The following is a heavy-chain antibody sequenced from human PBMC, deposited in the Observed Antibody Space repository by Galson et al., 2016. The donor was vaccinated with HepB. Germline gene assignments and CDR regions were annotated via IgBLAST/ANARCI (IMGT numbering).Heavy chain of an antibody. D-gene: IGHD3-10*01. CDR2: FIPMYGVA. J-gene: IGHJ5*01. Sequence: SVKVSCKASGGSFKNFAISWVRQAPGQGLEWMGGFIPMYGVANYAVKFLDRVTITADESTNTVYMELSSLKSEDTAVYYCARAPHYYGPRSYGWFDSWGRGTLVTVSS. CDR1: GGSFKNFA. CDR3: ARAPHYYGPRSYGWFDS. V-gene: IGHV1-69*13.